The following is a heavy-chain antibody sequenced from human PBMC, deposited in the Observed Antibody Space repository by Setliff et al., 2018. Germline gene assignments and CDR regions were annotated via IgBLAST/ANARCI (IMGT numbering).Heavy chain of an antibody. CDR1: GGSISSGSYY. CDR3: TVYNTGSSKDHY. V-gene: IGHV4-61*01. CDR2: IYYSGST. J-gene: IGHJ4*02. Sequence: SETLSLTCTVSGGSISSGSYYWSWIRQPPGKGLEWIGSIYYSGSTNYNPSLKSRVTISVDTSKNQFSLKLTSVTAADTALYYCTVYNTGSSKDHYWGQGTPVTVSS. D-gene: IGHD2-8*02.